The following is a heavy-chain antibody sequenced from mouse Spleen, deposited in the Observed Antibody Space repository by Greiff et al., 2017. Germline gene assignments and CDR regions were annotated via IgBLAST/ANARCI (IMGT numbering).Heavy chain of an antibody. Sequence: QVQLQQPGAELVRPGSSVKLSCKASGYTFTSYWMDWVKQRPGQGLEWIGNIYPSDSETHYNQKFKDKATLTVDKSSSTAYMQLSSLTSEDSAVYYCARRGPTNGNSRLAYWGQGTLVTVSA. CDR3: ARRGPTNGNSRLAY. D-gene: IGHD2-1*01. V-gene: IGHV1-61*01. CDR2: IYPSDSET. CDR1: GYTFTSYW. J-gene: IGHJ3*01.